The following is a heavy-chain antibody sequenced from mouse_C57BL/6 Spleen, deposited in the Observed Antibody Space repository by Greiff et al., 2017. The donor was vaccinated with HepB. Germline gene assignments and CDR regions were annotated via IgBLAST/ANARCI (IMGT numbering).Heavy chain of an antibody. V-gene: IGHV3-6*01. CDR1: GYSITSGYY. Sequence: EVKLQESGPGLVKPSQSLSLTCSVTGYSITSGYYWNWIRQFPGNKLEWMGYISYDGSNNYNPSLKNRISITRDTSKNQFFLKLNSVTTEDTATYYCARGESNWFAYWGQGTLVTVSA. CDR3: ARGESNWFAY. D-gene: IGHD1-3*01. J-gene: IGHJ3*01. CDR2: ISYDGSN.